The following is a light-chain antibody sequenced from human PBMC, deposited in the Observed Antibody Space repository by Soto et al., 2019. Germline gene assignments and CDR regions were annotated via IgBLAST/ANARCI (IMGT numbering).Light chain of an antibody. V-gene: IGLV2-14*01. CDR3: QSYDGAWV. J-gene: IGLJ3*02. CDR2: EVT. CDR1: SSDVGGYNY. Sequence: QSALTQPASVSGSPGQSITISCTGTSSDVGGYNYVSWYQQRPGKAPKLLIFEVTNRPSGVSNRFSGSKSGNTASLTISGLQPEDEADYYCQSYDGAWVFGGGTKLTVL.